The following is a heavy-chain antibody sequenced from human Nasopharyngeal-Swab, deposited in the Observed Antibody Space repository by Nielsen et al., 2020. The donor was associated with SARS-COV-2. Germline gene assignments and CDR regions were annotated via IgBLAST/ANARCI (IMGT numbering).Heavy chain of an antibody. CDR3: ARGGNWDYYYGMDV. CDR2: INHSGST. D-gene: IGHD7-27*01. V-gene: IGHV4-34*01. J-gene: IGHJ6*02. CDR1: GGSFSGYY. Sequence: GSLRLSCAVYGGSFSGYYWSWIRQPPGKGLEWIGEINHSGSTNYNPSLKSRVTISVDTSKNQFSLKLSSVTAADTAVYYCARGGNWDYYYGMDVWGQGTTVTVSS.